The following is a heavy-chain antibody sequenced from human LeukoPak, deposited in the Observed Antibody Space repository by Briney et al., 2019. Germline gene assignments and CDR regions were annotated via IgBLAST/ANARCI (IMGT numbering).Heavy chain of an antibody. CDR3: ARSPRYSGYDYGSDY. V-gene: IGHV4-34*01. CDR2: INHSGRT. D-gene: IGHD5-12*01. Sequence: SGTLSLTCAVYGGSFSAYYWSWIRQPPGKGLEWIGEINHSGRTNYNASLKSRVTISVDTSKNQFSLKMSYVTAADTAVYYCARSPRYSGYDYGSDYWGQGTLVTVSS. CDR1: GGSFSAYY. J-gene: IGHJ4*02.